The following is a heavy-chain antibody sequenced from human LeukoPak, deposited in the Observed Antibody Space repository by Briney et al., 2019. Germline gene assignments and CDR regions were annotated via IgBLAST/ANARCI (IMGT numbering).Heavy chain of an antibody. D-gene: IGHD3-22*01. J-gene: IGHJ5*02. CDR2: ISYSGST. V-gene: IGHV4-61*01. CDR1: GGSISSSSYY. CDR3: AREPGFDSSGYLNWFDP. Sequence: PSETLSLTCSVSGGSISSSSYYWSWIRQPPGKGLEWIACISYSGSTKYNPSLKSRVTISVDTSKNQLSLKLSSVTAADTAVYYCAREPGFDSSGYLNWFDPWGQGTLVTVSS.